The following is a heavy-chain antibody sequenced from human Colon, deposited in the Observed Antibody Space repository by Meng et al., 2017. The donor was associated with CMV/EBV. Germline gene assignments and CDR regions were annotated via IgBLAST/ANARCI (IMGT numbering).Heavy chain of an antibody. Sequence: GESLKISCVASGFTFRNFWMNWVRQAPGTGLDWVANIKDDGSAAYYANSVKGRFTISRDNAKDSLYLKMNSLRGEDTAVYYCFMGHYSGAWGQGTLVTVSS. D-gene: IGHD2-21*01. V-gene: IGHV3-7*01. CDR3: FMGHYSGA. CDR2: IKDDGSAA. J-gene: IGHJ5*02. CDR1: GFTFRNFW.